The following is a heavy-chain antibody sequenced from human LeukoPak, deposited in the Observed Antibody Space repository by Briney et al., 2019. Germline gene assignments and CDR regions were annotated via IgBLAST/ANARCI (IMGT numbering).Heavy chain of an antibody. CDR2: IHGSGETT. CDR1: GFTFSSYW. V-gene: IGHV3-23*01. J-gene: IGHJ3*02. D-gene: IGHD4-17*01. Sequence: GGSLRLSCAASGFTFSSYWMSWVRQVPGKGLEWVSGIHGSGETTYYADSVKGRFTISRDNSREMLYLQMNSLRVEDTAVYYCAKDPNGDYVGAFDSWGQGTMVTVSS. CDR3: AKDPNGDYVGAFDS.